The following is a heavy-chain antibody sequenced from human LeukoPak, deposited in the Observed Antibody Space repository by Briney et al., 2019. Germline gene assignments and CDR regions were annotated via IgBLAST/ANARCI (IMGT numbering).Heavy chain of an antibody. V-gene: IGHV4-34*01. CDR3: ARVEWSHAYMDV. CDR2: INHSGST. J-gene: IGHJ6*03. CDR1: GGSFSGYY. D-gene: IGHD3-3*01. Sequence: SETLSLTCAVYGGSFSGYYWSWIRQPPGKGLEWIGEINHSGSTNYNPSLKSRVTISVDTSKNQFSLKLSSVTAADTAVYYCARVEWSHAYMDVWGKGTTVTVSS.